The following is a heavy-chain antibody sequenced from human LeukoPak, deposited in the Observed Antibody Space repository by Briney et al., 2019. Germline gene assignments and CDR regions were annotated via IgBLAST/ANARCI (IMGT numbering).Heavy chain of an antibody. Sequence: TLSLTCTVSGGSMSSGSYYWSGIRQPAGKGLEWIGRIYTSGSTNYNPSLKSRITISVDTSKNQFSLKLSSVTAADTAVYYCARVTTGGYYNCWGQATLVTVSS. J-gene: IGHJ4*02. D-gene: IGHD3-22*01. CDR3: ARVTTGGYYNC. CDR2: IYTSGST. V-gene: IGHV4-61*02. CDR1: GGSMSSGSYY.